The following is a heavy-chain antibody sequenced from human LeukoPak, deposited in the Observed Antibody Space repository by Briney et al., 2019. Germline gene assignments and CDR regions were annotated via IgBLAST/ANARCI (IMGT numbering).Heavy chain of an antibody. D-gene: IGHD6-13*01. J-gene: IGHJ5*02. Sequence: GRSLRLSCAASGVTFSSYGMQWVRQAQGKGLEWVAVISYDGSNKYYADSVKGRFTISRDNSKNTLYLQMNSLRAEDTAVYYCAKTPPRLDGQTAADPNWFDPWGQGTLVTVSS. CDR3: AKTPPRLDGQTAADPNWFDP. V-gene: IGHV3-30*18. CDR2: ISYDGSNK. CDR1: GVTFSSYG.